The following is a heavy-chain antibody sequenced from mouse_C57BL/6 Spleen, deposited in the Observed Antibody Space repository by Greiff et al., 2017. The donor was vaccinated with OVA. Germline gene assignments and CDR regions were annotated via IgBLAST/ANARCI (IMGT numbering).Heavy chain of an antibody. J-gene: IGHJ3*01. CDR2: ISYDGSN. CDR1: GYSITSGYY. CDR3: AQTAQAMFAY. D-gene: IGHD3-2*02. Sequence: EVKLQESGPGLVKPSQSLSLTCSVTGYSITSGYYWNWIRQFPGNKLEWMGYISYDGSNNYNPSLKNRISITRDTSKNQFFLKLNSVTTEDTATYYCAQTAQAMFAYWGQGTLVTVSA. V-gene: IGHV3-6*01.